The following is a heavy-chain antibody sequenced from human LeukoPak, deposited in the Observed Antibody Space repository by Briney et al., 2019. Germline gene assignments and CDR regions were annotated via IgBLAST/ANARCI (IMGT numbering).Heavy chain of an antibody. D-gene: IGHD6-19*01. CDR2: ISGSGGDT. V-gene: IGHV3-23*01. CDR3: AKTTAGYSSGRYPGWPIDY. Sequence: GGSLRLSCAASGFTFRSYAIYWIRQAPGKGLEWVSGISGSGGDTYFADSVKGRFTISRDNSKNTVFLQMDSLRAEDTAVYYCAKTTAGYSSGRYPGWPIDYWGQGTLVTVSS. J-gene: IGHJ4*02. CDR1: GFTFRSYA.